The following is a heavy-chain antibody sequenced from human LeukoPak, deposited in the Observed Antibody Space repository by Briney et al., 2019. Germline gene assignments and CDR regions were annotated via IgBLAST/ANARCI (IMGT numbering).Heavy chain of an antibody. CDR3: ANHGSPDATAGMLLDY. V-gene: IGHV3-23*01. CDR1: GFTFSSYA. CDR2: ISGSGGST. D-gene: IGHD6-13*01. Sequence: GGSLRLSCAASGFTFSSYAMSCVRQAPGKGLEWVSAISGSGGSTYYADSVKGRLTIPRDNSKNTLYLQMNSLRAEDTAVYYCANHGSPDATAGMLLDYWGQGTLVTVSS. J-gene: IGHJ4*02.